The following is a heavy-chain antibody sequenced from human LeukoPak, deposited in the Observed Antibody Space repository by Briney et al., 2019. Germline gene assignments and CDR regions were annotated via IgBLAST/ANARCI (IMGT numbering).Heavy chain of an antibody. Sequence: SETLSLTCTVSGGSISSGGYYWSWIRQPPGKGLEWIGYIYHSGSTYYNPSLKSRVTISVDRSKNQFSLKLSSVTAADTAVYYCARATRGRGSGLDCWGQGTLVTVSS. CDR3: ARATRGRGSGLDC. V-gene: IGHV4-30-2*01. CDR2: IYHSGST. J-gene: IGHJ4*02. D-gene: IGHD2-15*01. CDR1: GGSISSGGYY.